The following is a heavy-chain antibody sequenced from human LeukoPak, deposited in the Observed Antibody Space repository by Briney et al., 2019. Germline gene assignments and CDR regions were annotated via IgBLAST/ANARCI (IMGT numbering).Heavy chain of an antibody. D-gene: IGHD3-10*01. V-gene: IGHV4-59*01. CDR3: ASTYFGSGSFPLDY. CDR2: IYYTGST. CDR1: GGSMFSYY. Sequence: SETLSLTCTVAGGSMFSYYWSWGRQSPGKGLEWSGYIYYTGSTNYNPSLKSRVTISIDMSSTQFSLKLRSVTAADTAVYYCASTYFGSGSFPLDYWGQGTLVTVSS. J-gene: IGHJ4*02.